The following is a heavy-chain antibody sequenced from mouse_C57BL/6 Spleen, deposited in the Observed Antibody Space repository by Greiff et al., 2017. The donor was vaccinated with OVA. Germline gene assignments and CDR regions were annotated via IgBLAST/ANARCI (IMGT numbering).Heavy chain of an antibody. Sequence: ESGPGLVKPSQSLSLTCSVTGYSITSGYYWNWIRQFPGNKLEWMGYISYDGSNNYNPSLKNRISITRDTSKNQFFLKLNSVTTEDTATYYCARERTTVVARWYFDVWGTGTTVTVSS. CDR3: ARERTTVVARWYFDV. CDR1: GYSITSGYY. CDR2: ISYDGSN. D-gene: IGHD1-1*01. V-gene: IGHV3-6*01. J-gene: IGHJ1*03.